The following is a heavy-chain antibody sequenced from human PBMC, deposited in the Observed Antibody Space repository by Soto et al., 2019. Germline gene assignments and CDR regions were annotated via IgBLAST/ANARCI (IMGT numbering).Heavy chain of an antibody. V-gene: IGHV4-30-4*01. CDR1: GGSISSGDYY. D-gene: IGHD3-9*01. CDR2: IYYSGST. J-gene: IGHJ6*02. Sequence: QVQLQESGPGLVKPSQTLSLTCTVSGGSISSGDYYWSWIRQPPGKGLEWIGYIYYSGSTYYNPSLKERVTISVDTPKIQFSLKLSSVTTADTAVYYCARDHYVYDILTGYGYYYGMDVWGQGTTVTVSS. CDR3: ARDHYVYDILTGYGYYYGMDV.